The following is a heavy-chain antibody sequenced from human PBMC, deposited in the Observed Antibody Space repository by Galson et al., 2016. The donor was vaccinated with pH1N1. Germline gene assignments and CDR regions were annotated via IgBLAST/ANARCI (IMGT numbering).Heavy chain of an antibody. CDR2: IYAGDSDA. J-gene: IGHJ6*02. V-gene: IGHV5-51*01. CDR1: GYSFTTHW. CDR3: ARAGRLLGPYHYYAMDV. Sequence: QSGAEVKKPGESLKISCKASGYSFTTHWIGWVRQMPGKGLEWMGIIYAGDSDARYSPSLKGQVSFSVDKSITTADLQWRSLRADDTAIYYCARAGRLLGPYHYYAMDVWGQGTTVTVSS. D-gene: IGHD6-25*01.